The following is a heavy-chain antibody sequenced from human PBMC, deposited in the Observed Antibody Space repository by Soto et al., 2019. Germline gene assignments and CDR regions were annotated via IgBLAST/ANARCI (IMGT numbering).Heavy chain of an antibody. V-gene: IGHV3-23*01. Sequence: VGSLILSCSSSVFTFIPYSFSLFLQTPVKWLEWVSSISGSGLSTYYADSVKGRFTISRDNSKDTLYLQMNSLRAEDKAVYYCVFGGAAVYKYTWFEPRGKGHLVTVS. CDR3: VFGGAAVYKYTWFEP. D-gene: IGHD6-13*01. CDR2: ISGSGLST. J-gene: IGHJ5*02. CDR1: VFTFIPYS.